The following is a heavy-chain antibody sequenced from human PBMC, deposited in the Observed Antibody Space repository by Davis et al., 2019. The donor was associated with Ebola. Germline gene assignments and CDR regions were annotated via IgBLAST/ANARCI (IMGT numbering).Heavy chain of an antibody. V-gene: IGHV3-74*01. Sequence: HTGGSLRLSCAASGFTFSSYWMHWVRQAPGKGLVWVSRINSDGSSTRYADSVKGRFTISRDNAKNTLYLQMNSLRAEDTAVYYCAKPRGGVTTWYYFDYWGQGTLVTVSS. CDR2: INSDGSST. D-gene: IGHD4-17*01. CDR3: AKPRGGVTTWYYFDY. J-gene: IGHJ4*02. CDR1: GFTFSSYW.